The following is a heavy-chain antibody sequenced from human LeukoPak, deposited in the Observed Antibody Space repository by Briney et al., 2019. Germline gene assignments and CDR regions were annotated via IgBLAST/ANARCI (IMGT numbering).Heavy chain of an antibody. CDR3: ARDLGATTVTTS. CDR2: ITPLFGTA. V-gene: IGHV1-69*13. Sequence: SVKVSCKASGGTFSKYSISWVRQRPGQGLEWMGGITPLFGTANYAQKFQGRVTITADESTSTAYMELSSLRSEDTAVYYCARDLGATTVTTSWGQGTLVTVSS. D-gene: IGHD4-17*01. CDR1: GGTFSKYS. J-gene: IGHJ4*02.